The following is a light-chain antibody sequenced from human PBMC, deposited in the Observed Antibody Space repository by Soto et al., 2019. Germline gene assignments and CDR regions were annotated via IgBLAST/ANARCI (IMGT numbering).Light chain of an antibody. Sequence: QSVLTQPASVSGSPGQSITISCTGTSGDVGGYNYVSWYQQHPGKAPKLMIYEVSNRPSGVSNRFSGSKSGNTASLTISGLQAEDEADYYCTSYTRSTTPYIYGTGTKV. CDR2: EVS. CDR3: TSYTRSTTPYI. V-gene: IGLV2-14*01. J-gene: IGLJ1*01. CDR1: SGDVGGYNY.